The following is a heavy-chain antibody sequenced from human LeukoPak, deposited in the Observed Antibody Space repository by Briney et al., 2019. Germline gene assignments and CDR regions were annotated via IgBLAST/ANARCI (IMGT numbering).Heavy chain of an antibody. CDR1: GFTFSSYA. D-gene: IGHD6-6*01. J-gene: IGHJ4*02. CDR2: ISGSGGST. CDR3: AKDPMIAARPDY. V-gene: IGHV3-23*01. Sequence: GGSLRLSCAASGFTFSSYAMSWVRQAPGKGLEWVSAISGSGGSTYYADSVNLRFTISRDNSKNTLYLQMNSLRAEDTAVYYCAKDPMIAARPDYWGQGTLVTVSS.